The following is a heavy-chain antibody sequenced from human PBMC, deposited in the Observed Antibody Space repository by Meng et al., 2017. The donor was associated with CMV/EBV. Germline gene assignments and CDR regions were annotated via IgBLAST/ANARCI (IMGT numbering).Heavy chain of an antibody. CDR2: MNPNSGNT. Sequence: ASVKVSCKASGYTFTSYDINWVRQATGQGLEWMGWMNPNSGNTGYAQKFQGRVTMTRNTSISTAYMELSSLRSEDTAVYYCARDRPTPLKVPAAPAGYAFDIWGQGTMVTVSS. CDR3: ARDRPTPLKVPAAPAGYAFDI. V-gene: IGHV1-8*01. CDR1: GYTFTSYD. J-gene: IGHJ3*02. D-gene: IGHD2-2*01.